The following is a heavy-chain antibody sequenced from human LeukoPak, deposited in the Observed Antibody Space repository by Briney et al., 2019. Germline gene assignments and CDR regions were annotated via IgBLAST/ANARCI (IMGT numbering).Heavy chain of an antibody. CDR2: INHSGST. CDR1: GGSFSGYY. J-gene: IGHJ4*02. CDR3: ARGSYRTKWELLSYYFDY. V-gene: IGHV4-34*01. Sequence: SETLSLTCAVYGGSFSGYYWSWLRQPPGKGLEWIGEINHSGSTNYNPSLKSRVTISVDTSKNQFSLKLSSVTAADTAVYYCARGSYRTKWELLSYYFDYWGQGTLVTVSS. D-gene: IGHD1-26*01.